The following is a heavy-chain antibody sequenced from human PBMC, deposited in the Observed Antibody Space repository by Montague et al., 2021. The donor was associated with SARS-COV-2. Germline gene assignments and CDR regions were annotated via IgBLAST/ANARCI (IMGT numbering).Heavy chain of an antibody. CDR3: TRHVHMTWPEPSPGFDY. Sequence: SETLSLTCTVSGASIRNYYWSWIRQPPGKGLEWIGSVHYSGRPYYNPSLKSRVTIYVDTSKNQLSLKLSSVTAADTAVYYCTRHVHMTWPEPSPGFDYWGQGTLVTVSS. V-gene: IGHV4-59*05. J-gene: IGHJ4*02. CDR2: VHYSGRP. CDR1: GASIRNYY. D-gene: IGHD1-1*01.